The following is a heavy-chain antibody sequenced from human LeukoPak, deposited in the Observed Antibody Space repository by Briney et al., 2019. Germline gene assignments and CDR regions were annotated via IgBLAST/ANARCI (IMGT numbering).Heavy chain of an antibody. V-gene: IGHV1-46*01. CDR2: INPSGGST. J-gene: IGHJ4*02. CDR3: ARGGIVGATPTNDY. Sequence: ASVTVSCTASGYTFTSYYMHWVRQAPEQGLEWMGLINPSGGSTSYAQEFKGRVNMNRDTSTSTVYMELSSLRSEDTAVYYCARGGIVGATPTNDYWGQGTLVTVSS. D-gene: IGHD1-26*01. CDR1: GYTFTSYY.